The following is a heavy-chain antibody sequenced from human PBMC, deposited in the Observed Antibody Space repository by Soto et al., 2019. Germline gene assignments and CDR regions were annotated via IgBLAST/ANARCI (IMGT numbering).Heavy chain of an antibody. Sequence: EVQLVESGGGLVKPGGSLRLSCAASGFTFSSYSMNWVRQAPGKGLEWVSSISSSSSYIYYADSVKGRFTISRDNAKNSLHLQMNSLRAEDTAVYYCARVLAAAGTGYWGQGTLVTVSS. V-gene: IGHV3-21*01. D-gene: IGHD6-13*01. CDR3: ARVLAAAGTGY. J-gene: IGHJ4*02. CDR1: GFTFSSYS. CDR2: ISSSSSYI.